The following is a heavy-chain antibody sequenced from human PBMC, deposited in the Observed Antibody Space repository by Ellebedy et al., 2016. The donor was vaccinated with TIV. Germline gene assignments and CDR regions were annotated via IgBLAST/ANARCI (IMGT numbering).Heavy chain of an antibody. CDR1: GFSFSSYA. Sequence: PGGSLRLSCAASGFSFSSYAVSWVRQAPGKGLEWVSSISNSGSYIYYADSVKGRFTISRDNAKNSLYLQMDSLRAADTAVYYCARDVWGNIVVVPATFDYWGQGTLVTVSS. CDR2: ISNSGSYI. D-gene: IGHD2-2*01. J-gene: IGHJ4*02. CDR3: ARDVWGNIVVVPATFDY. V-gene: IGHV3-21*01.